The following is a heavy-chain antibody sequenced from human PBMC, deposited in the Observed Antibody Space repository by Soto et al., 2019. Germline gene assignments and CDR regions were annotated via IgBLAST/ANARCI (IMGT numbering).Heavy chain of an antibody. D-gene: IGHD5-12*01. J-gene: IGHJ4*02. CDR2: IKEDGSEK. CDR3: ARESLDIVATIGELDY. V-gene: IGHV3-7*01. CDR1: GFPFGSYW. Sequence: EVRLVESGGGLVRPGGPLSLPCEASGFPFGSYWRTWVGKAPGKGLGWVANIKEDGSEKYHIDSVKGRFTISRDNAKNSLYLQMNSLRAEDTAVYYCARESLDIVATIGELDYWGQGTLVTVSS.